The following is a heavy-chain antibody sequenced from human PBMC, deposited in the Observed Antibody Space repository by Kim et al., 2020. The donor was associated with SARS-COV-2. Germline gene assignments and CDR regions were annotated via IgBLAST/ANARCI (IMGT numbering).Heavy chain of an antibody. CDR3: ARVSAYSSSQGFDP. D-gene: IGHD6-13*01. Sequence: AVSVKSRITINPDTSKNQFSLQLNSVTPEDTAVYYCARVSAYSSSQGFDPWGQGTLVTVSS. V-gene: IGHV6-1*01. J-gene: IGHJ5*02.